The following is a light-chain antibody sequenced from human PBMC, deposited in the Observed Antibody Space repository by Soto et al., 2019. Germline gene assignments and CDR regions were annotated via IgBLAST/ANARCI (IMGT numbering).Light chain of an antibody. CDR2: DAS. J-gene: IGKJ2*01. CDR1: QSVSSS. V-gene: IGKV3-11*01. CDR3: QQRSNWPRT. Sequence: EIVLTKSQDTLSLSPGERANLSCRASQSVSSSLAWYQQRPGQAPRLLIYDASNRATGIPARFSGSGSGTDFTLTISSLDPEDFAVYFFQQRSNWPRTFGQGTKLVIK.